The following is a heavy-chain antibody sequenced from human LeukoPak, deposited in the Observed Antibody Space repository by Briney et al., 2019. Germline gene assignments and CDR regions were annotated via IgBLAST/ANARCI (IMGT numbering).Heavy chain of an antibody. Sequence: SETLSLTCTVSGGSVSSGSYYWSWIRQPPGKGLEWIGEINHSGSTNYNPSLKSRVTISVDTSKNQFSLKLSSVTAADTAVYYCARGNSSGNWGQGTLVTVSS. CDR3: ARGNSSGN. CDR1: GGSVSSGSYY. D-gene: IGHD6-19*01. CDR2: INHSGST. J-gene: IGHJ4*02. V-gene: IGHV4-39*07.